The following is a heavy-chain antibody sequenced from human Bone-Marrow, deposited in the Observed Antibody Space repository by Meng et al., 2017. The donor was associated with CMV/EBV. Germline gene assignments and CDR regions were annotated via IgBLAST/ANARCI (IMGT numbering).Heavy chain of an antibody. J-gene: IGHJ4*02. CDR3: AREMDDGGWLRLREYYFDY. CDR1: GFTFSIYG. D-gene: IGHD5-12*01. V-gene: IGHV3-30*02. CDR2: IRYDGSKK. Sequence: GGSLRLSCAASGFTFSIYGMHWVRQAPGKGLEWVAGIRYDGSKKYYGDSVKGRFAISRDNSKNTHYLQMNSLRAEDTAVYYCAREMDDGGWLRLREYYFDYWGQGKLVNVAS.